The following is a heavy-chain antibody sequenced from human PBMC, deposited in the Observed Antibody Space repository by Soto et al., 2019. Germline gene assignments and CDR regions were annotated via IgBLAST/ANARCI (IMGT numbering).Heavy chain of an antibody. V-gene: IGHV4-59*01. CDR1: VCSSISDY. D-gene: IGHD5-12*01. CDR2: SYYSWST. J-gene: IGHJ6*04. CDR3: GGGRDGYNWEYYSGLAV. Sequence: PSETLSRTCTCSVCSSISDYWSLILEPAVNGLEWIVYSYYSWSTNYNPSLKSLLTISVDTSKNQFSLKLSSVTAADTAVYYCGGGRDGYNWEYYSGLAVWGKGHTVNVSS.